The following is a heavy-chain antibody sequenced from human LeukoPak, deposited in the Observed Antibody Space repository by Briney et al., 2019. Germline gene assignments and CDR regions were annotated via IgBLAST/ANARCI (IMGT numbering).Heavy chain of an antibody. J-gene: IGHJ4*02. CDR3: AKDRGSIAVAGIDY. V-gene: IGHV3-23*01. D-gene: IGHD6-19*01. Sequence: GGSLRLSCAASGFTFSSYAMSWVRQAPGKGLEWVSCISDSADSTYYADSVKGRFTISRDNSKNTLYLQMNSLRAEDTAVYYCAKDRGSIAVAGIDYWGQGTLVTVSS. CDR1: GFTFSSYA. CDR2: ISDSADST.